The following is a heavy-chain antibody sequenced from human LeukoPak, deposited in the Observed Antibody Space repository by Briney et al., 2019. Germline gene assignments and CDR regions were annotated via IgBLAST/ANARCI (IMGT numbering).Heavy chain of an antibody. CDR3: ASRQWELRGYYYMDV. CDR1: GFTFSSYG. V-gene: IGHV3-30*02. Sequence: PGGSLRLSCAASGFTFSSYGMHWVRQAPGKGLEWVAFIRYDGSNKYYADSVKGRFTISRDNSKNTLYLQMNSLRAEDTAVYYCASRQWELRGYYYMDVWGKGTTVTVSS. CDR2: IRYDGSNK. J-gene: IGHJ6*03. D-gene: IGHD1-26*01.